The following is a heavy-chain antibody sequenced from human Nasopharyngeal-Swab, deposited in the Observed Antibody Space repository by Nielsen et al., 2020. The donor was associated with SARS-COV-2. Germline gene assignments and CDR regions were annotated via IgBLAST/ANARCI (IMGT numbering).Heavy chain of an antibody. Sequence: GSLRLSCTASGGSISSYYWSWIRQPAGKGLEWIGRIYTSGSTNYNPSLKSRVTMSVDTSKNQFSLKLSSVTAADTAVYYCARDRVVVAATWFDYWGQGTLVTVSS. CDR1: GGSISSYY. J-gene: IGHJ4*02. CDR3: ARDRVVVAATWFDY. D-gene: IGHD2-15*01. CDR2: IYTSGST. V-gene: IGHV4-4*07.